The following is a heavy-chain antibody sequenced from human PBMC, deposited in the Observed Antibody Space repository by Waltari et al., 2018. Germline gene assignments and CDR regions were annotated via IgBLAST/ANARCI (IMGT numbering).Heavy chain of an antibody. J-gene: IGHJ4*02. D-gene: IGHD2-8*01. CDR1: GYTFHSYA. CDR3: ARVSTNNGPGDLDY. Sequence: VQLVQSETEVKTPGASVMVSCKPSGYTFHSYAFSWVRQAPGQGLEWIGWVSGYNGDTFYAQNFQDRLTMTTETSTTTTYMELRNLRSDDTAIYYCARVSTNNGPGDLDYWGQGTLVTVSA. V-gene: IGHV1-18*01. CDR2: VSGYNGDT.